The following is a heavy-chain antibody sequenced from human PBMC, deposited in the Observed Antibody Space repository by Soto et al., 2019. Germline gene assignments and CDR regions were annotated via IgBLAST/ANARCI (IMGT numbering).Heavy chain of an antibody. CDR3: AKGSTAMPYFAS. D-gene: IGHD5-18*01. CDR1: GFTFSSYG. CDR2: ISYDGSNK. J-gene: IGHJ4*02. Sequence: QVQLVESGGGVVQPGRSLRLACAASGFTFSSYGMHWVRQAPGKGLEWVAVISYDGSNKYYADSVKGRFTISRDKSKNTLYLQMNSLRAEDTAVYYCAKGSTAMPYFASWGRGTLVTVSS. V-gene: IGHV3-30*18.